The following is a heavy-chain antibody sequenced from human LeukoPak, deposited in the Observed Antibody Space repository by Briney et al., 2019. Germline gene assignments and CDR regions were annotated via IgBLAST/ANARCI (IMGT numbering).Heavy chain of an antibody. Sequence: GGSLRLSCAASGFTFSSYAMSWVRQAPGKGLEWVSAISGSGGSTYYADSVKGRFTMSRDNSKNTLYLQMNSLRAEDTAVHYCAKIGYGSGSSKRYYFDYWGQGTLVTVSS. J-gene: IGHJ4*02. CDR3: AKIGYGSGSSKRYYFDY. CDR2: ISGSGGST. CDR1: GFTFSSYA. V-gene: IGHV3-23*01. D-gene: IGHD3-10*01.